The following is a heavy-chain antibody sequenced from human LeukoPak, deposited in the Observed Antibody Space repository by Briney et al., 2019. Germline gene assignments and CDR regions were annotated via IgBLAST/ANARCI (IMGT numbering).Heavy chain of an antibody. V-gene: IGHV1-8*01. D-gene: IGHD2-15*01. CDR3: ARAADDAFDI. CDR2: MNPNSGNT. Sequence: ASVKVSCKASGYTFTSYDINWVRQATGQGLEWMGWMNPNSGNTGYAQKLQGRVTMTTDTSTSTAYMELRSLRSDDTAVYYCARAADDAFDIWGQGTMVTVSS. CDR1: GYTFTSYD. J-gene: IGHJ3*02.